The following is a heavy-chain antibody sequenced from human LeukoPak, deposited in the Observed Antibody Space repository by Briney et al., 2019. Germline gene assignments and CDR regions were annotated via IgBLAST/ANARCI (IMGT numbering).Heavy chain of an antibody. V-gene: IGHV3-53*01. CDR2: IYSGGST. Sequence: GGSLRLSCAAPGFTVSSNYMSWVRQAPGKGLEWVSVIYSGGSTYYADSVKGRFTISRDNSKNTLYLQMNSLRAEDTAVYYCARICSSTSCASYYYYYMDVWGKGTTVTVSS. D-gene: IGHD2-2*01. CDR1: GFTVSSNY. J-gene: IGHJ6*03. CDR3: ARICSSTSCASYYYYYMDV.